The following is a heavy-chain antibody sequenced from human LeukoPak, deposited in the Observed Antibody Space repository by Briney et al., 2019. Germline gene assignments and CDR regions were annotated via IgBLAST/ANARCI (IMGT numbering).Heavy chain of an antibody. CDR3: ARTICTYCGGELDY. D-gene: IGHD2-21*01. CDR2: ISYDGSNK. CDR1: GFTFSSYA. J-gene: IGHJ4*02. V-gene: IGHV3-30-3*01. Sequence: TGGSLRLSCAASGFTFSSYAMHWVRQAPGKGLEWVAVISYDGSNKYYADSVKGRFTISRDNSKNTLYLQMNSLRAEDTAVYYCARTICTYCGGELDYWGQGTLVTVSS.